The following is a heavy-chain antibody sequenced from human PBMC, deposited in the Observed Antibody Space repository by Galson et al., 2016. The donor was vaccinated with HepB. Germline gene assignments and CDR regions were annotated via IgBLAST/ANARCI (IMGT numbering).Heavy chain of an antibody. Sequence: QSGAEVKKPGESLKISCKGSGYSFSNHWIGWVRQMPGKGPEWMGIIWPDDSNTIYSPSFQGQVTISADKSISTAYLQWSSLEASDTAMYFCARHGNTRSQFNWFDPWGQGTLVTVSS. V-gene: IGHV5-51*01. CDR3: ARHGNTRSQFNWFDP. CDR2: IWPDDSNT. CDR1: GYSFSNHW. D-gene: IGHD3-3*01. J-gene: IGHJ5*02.